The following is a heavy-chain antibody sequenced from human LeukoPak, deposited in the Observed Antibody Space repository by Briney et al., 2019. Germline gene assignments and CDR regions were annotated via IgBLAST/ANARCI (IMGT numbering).Heavy chain of an antibody. CDR2: TKSDGTRS. V-gene: IGHV3-74*01. CDR3: ARVKSYWGDFDY. J-gene: IGHJ4*02. CDR1: GFQFSRHW. D-gene: IGHD3-10*01. Sequence: GGSLRLSCAASGFQFSRHWIHWVRQAPGKGLVWVSRTKSDGTRSDYADIVKGRFTISRDNAKNRLYLEMNSLRAEDTAVYYCARVKSYWGDFDYWGQGTLVTVSS.